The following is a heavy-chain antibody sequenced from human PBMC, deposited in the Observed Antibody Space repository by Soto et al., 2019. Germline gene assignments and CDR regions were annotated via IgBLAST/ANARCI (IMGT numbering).Heavy chain of an antibody. CDR3: AGGCCAGKGSPPVF. CDR1: GFTFSSFA. J-gene: IGHJ4*02. D-gene: IGHD6-13*01. CDR2: ISGSGGST. Sequence: GGSLRLSCAASGFTFSSFAMSWVRQASGKGLDWVSAISGSGGSTYSADSVKGRFTISRDNSKSTLYLQMSSLRAEDTAVYYCAGGCCAGKGSPPVFWGQGALVTVSS. V-gene: IGHV3-23*01.